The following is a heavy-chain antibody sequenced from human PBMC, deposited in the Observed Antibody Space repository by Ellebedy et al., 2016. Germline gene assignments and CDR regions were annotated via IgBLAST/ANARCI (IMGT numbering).Heavy chain of an antibody. V-gene: IGHV3-74*01. Sequence: GESLKISXTASGFTFRTYWMHWVRQAPGKGLVWVSGISSDGSSITYADSEKGRFTISRDNAMNTLFLQMDSLRVDDTAVYYCARDPPSINTGTWGWGQGTLVTVSS. D-gene: IGHD7-27*01. CDR3: ARDPPSINTGTWG. CDR1: GFTFRTYW. CDR2: ISSDGSSI. J-gene: IGHJ4*02.